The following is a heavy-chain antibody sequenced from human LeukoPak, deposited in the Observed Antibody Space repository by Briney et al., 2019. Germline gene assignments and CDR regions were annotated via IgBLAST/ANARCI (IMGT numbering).Heavy chain of an antibody. J-gene: IGHJ3*02. CDR3: ARDSLLYYAFDI. V-gene: IGHV4-30-4*07. D-gene: IGHD3-10*01. CDR1: GDSISSGGYS. Sequence: SETLSLTCAVSGDSISSGGYSWSWIRQPPGKGLEWIGYIYYTGSTFYNPSLKSRLSISVETSKNQFSLKLSSVTAADTAVYYCARDSLLYYAFDIWGHGTMVTVSS. CDR2: IYYTGST.